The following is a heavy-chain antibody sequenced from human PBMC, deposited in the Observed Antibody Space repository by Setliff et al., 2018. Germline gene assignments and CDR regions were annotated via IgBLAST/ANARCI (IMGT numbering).Heavy chain of an antibody. Sequence: PSETLSLTCAASGGTFTYYYWTWIRQSPAKGLEWIGEITHTGTTGSTKYNPSLKSRVTMSIDTSKNQFSLMVTSVTAADTAVYYCARGRNVASRLLDSWGQGTPVTVSS. CDR3: ARGRNVASRLLDS. CDR1: GGTFTYYY. V-gene: IGHV4-34*01. CDR2: ITHTGTTGST. J-gene: IGHJ4*02. D-gene: IGHD6-6*01.